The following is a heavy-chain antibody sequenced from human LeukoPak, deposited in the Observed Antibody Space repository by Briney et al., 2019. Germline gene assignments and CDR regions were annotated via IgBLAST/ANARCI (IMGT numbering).Heavy chain of an antibody. D-gene: IGHD6-13*01. V-gene: IGHV4-34*01. Sequence: PSETLSLTCAVYGESFSGYFWGWIRQPPGTGLEWIGEINHSGYTNYKPSLKSRATISRDTSKNQFSLTLNLVSAADTAVYYCARGAICDSSCRAFDVWGQGTMVTVSS. CDR2: INHSGYT. CDR3: ARGAICDSSCRAFDV. J-gene: IGHJ3*01. CDR1: GESFSGYF.